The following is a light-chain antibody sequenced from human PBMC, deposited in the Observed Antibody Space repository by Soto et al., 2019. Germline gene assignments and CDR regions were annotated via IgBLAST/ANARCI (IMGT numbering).Light chain of an antibody. Sequence: DIQMTQAPSSLSASVGDRVTITCRASQTINSYLNWYQHNPGEAPKLLIYAATALQRGVSSRFSGSGSATEFTLTISSLQPEDLGTYYCQQSYRSQQSYSTPLTFGGGNKLEIK. CDR3: QQSYRSQQSYSTPLT. CDR2: AAT. V-gene: IGKV1-39*01. CDR1: QTINSY. J-gene: IGKJ4*01.